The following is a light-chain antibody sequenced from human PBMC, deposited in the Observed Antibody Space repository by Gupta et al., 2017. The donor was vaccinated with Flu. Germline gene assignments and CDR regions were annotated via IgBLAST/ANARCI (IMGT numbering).Light chain of an antibody. J-gene: IGKJ1*01. CDR1: QSISSW. CDR2: KAS. V-gene: IGKV1-5*03. Sequence: DIQMTQSPPTLSASVGDRVTITCRASQSISSWLAWYQQKPGKAPKLLIYKASSLESGVPSRFSGSGYGTEFTLTISSLQPDDFANYYCQQYNSFWTFGQGTKVEIK. CDR3: QQYNSFWT.